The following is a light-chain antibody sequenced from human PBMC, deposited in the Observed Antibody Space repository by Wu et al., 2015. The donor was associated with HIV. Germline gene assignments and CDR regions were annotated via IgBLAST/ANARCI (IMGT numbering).Light chain of an antibody. V-gene: IGKV3-15*01. CDR2: GAS. J-gene: IGKJ1*01. Sequence: EIVMTQSPATLSVSPGERVTLSCRASQSVRNNLAWYQQKPGQAPRLLIYGASTTATGIPARFSGSGFGTEFTVTISNMQSEDFAIYYCQQYNKGSWMFGQGTKVEIK. CDR3: QQYNKGSWM. CDR1: QSVRNN.